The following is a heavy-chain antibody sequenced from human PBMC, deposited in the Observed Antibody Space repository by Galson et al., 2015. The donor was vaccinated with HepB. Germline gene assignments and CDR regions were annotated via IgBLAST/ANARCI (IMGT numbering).Heavy chain of an antibody. CDR1: GYTFTGYY. V-gene: IGHV1-2*02. Sequence: SVKVSCKASGYTFTGYYMHWVRQAPGQGLEWMGWINPNSSGTNYAQKFQGRVTMTRDTSISTAYMELSRLRSDDTAVYYCAREGLTGDRGSFVGFDYWGQGTLVTVSS. CDR3: AREGLTGDRGSFVGFDY. D-gene: IGHD7-27*01. CDR2: INPNSSGT. J-gene: IGHJ4*02.